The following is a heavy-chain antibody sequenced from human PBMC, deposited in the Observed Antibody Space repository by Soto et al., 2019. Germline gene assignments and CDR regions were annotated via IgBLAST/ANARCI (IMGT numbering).Heavy chain of an antibody. V-gene: IGHV3-30-3*01. CDR2: ISYDGSNK. CDR3: ARDTRNLRFLEWSYYFDY. D-gene: IGHD3-3*01. CDR1: GFTFSSYA. Sequence: QVQLVESGGGVVQPGRSLRLSCAASGFTFSSYAMHWVRQAPCKGLEWVAVISYDGSNKYYADSVKGRFTISGDNSKNTLYLQMNSLRAEDSYVYYCARDTRNLRFLEWSYYFDYWGQGTLVTVSS. J-gene: IGHJ4*02.